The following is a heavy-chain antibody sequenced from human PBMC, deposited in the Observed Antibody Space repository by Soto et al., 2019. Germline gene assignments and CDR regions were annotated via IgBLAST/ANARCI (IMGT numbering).Heavy chain of an antibody. CDR1: GYTFTGYY. CDR3: ARAYDFWSGRNWFDP. J-gene: IGHJ5*02. CDR2: INPNSGGT. V-gene: IGHV1-2*04. Sequence: ASVKVSCEASGYTFTGYYIHWVRQAPGQGLEWMGWINPNSGGTNYAQKFQGWVTMTRDTSISTAYMELSRLRSDDTAVYYCARAYDFWSGRNWFDPWGQGTLVTVS. D-gene: IGHD3-3*01.